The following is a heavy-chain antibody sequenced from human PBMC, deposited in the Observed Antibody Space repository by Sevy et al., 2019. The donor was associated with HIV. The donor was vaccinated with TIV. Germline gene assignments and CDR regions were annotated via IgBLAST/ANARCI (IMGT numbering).Heavy chain of an antibody. D-gene: IGHD4-17*01. CDR1: GFTFSSYA. CDR3: AKKSRTTYFDI. Sequence: GGSLRLTCAASGFTFSSYAMSWVRRAPGKGLEWVSALSGSGGSTDYADSVKGRFTISRDNSKNTLYLQMNSLRAEDTAVYYCAKKSRTTYFDIWVQGTMVTVSS. V-gene: IGHV3-23*01. CDR2: LSGSGGST. J-gene: IGHJ3*02.